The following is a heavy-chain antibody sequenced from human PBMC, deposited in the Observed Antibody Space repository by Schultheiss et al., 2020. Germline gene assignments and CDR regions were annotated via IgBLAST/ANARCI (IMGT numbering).Heavy chain of an antibody. J-gene: IGHJ6*04. Sequence: GESLKISCAASGFTFSSYAMHWVRQAPGKGLEWVSAISGSGGSTNYADSVKGRFTISRDNAKNSLYLQMNSLRAEDTAVYYCARESYYGSGAPDVWGKGTTVTVSS. CDR2: ISGSGGST. D-gene: IGHD3-10*01. V-gene: IGHV3-21*01. CDR1: GFTFSSYA. CDR3: ARESYYGSGAPDV.